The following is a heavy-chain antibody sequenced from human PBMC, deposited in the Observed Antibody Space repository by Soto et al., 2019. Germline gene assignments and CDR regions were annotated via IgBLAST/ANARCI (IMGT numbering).Heavy chain of an antibody. Sequence: GALRLSCAASGLTVGSNYMSWVRQAPGKGLEWVSVIYSGGSTYYADSVKGRFTISRDNSKNTLYLQMNSLRAEDTAVYYCARGDGYRGGDAFDIWGQGTMVTVSS. CDR2: IYSGGST. CDR1: GLTVGSNY. J-gene: IGHJ3*02. D-gene: IGHD5-12*01. CDR3: ARGDGYRGGDAFDI. V-gene: IGHV3-66*01.